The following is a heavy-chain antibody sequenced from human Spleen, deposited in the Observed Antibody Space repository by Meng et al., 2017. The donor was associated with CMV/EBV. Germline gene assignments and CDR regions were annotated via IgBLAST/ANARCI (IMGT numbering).Heavy chain of an antibody. CDR3: ARTRPHSSGWGNFDY. CDR1: VSSNSDA. Sequence: VSSNSDAWNWIRQSPSRGLEWLGRTYYRSKWYNDYAVSVKSRITINPDTSKNQFSLQLNSVTPEDTAVYYCARTRPHSSGWGNFDYWGQGTLVTVSS. V-gene: IGHV6-1*01. J-gene: IGHJ4*02. D-gene: IGHD6-19*01. CDR2: TYYRSKWYN.